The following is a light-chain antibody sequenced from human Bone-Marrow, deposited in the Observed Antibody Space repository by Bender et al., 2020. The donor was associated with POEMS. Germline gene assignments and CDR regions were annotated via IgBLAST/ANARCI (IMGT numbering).Light chain of an antibody. CDR3: CSYAGSYTYV. J-gene: IGLJ1*01. CDR2: EGN. Sequence: QSALTQPASVSGSPGQSITISCTGTNSDVGSYNLVSWYQQYPGKAPKVMIYEGNKRPSGVSNRFSGSKSGNTASLTISGLQAEDEADYYCCSYAGSYTYVFGTGTKVTVL. CDR1: NSDVGSYNL. V-gene: IGLV2-23*01.